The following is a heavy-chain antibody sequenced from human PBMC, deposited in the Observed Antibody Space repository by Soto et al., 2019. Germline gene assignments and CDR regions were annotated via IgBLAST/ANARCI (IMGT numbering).Heavy chain of an antibody. D-gene: IGHD1-1*01. CDR1: GFTFDNWV. CDR3: VQGRYPTMATPLDY. V-gene: IGHV3-9*01. CDR2: LSWDRGTI. J-gene: IGHJ4*02. Sequence: PGGSLRLSCAAAGFTFDNWVMHRVQPAPGKGLERVTGLSWDRGTIGYADSVKGRFTISRDDAKNSPYLQMNRLRREDTAFYYCVQGRYPTMATPLDYWGQGTLVTVSS.